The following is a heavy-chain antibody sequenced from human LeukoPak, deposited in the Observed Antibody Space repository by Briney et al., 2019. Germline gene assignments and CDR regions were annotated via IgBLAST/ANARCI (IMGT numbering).Heavy chain of an antibody. J-gene: IGHJ4*02. Sequence: PGGSLRLSCAASGFTFSSYSMNWVRQAPGKGLEWVSAISGRGGSTYYADSVKGRITISRDNSKHTLHLQMKSLRAEDTAVYYCASRYGSGSQHPFDYWGQGTLVTVSS. CDR2: ISGRGGST. D-gene: IGHD3-10*01. CDR1: GFTFSSYS. CDR3: ASRYGSGSQHPFDY. V-gene: IGHV3-23*01.